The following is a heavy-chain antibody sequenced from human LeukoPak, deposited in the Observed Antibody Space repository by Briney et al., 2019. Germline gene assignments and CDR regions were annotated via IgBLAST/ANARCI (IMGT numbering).Heavy chain of an antibody. CDR1: GGSFSGYY. D-gene: IGHD3-22*01. Sequence: SETLSLTCAVYGGSFSGYYWSWIRQPPGKGLEWIGEINHSGSTNYNPSLKSRVTISVGTSKNQFSLKLSSVTAADTAVYYCARECPYYYDSSGYYGYYYYYMDVWGKGTTVTVSS. CDR3: ARECPYYYDSSGYYGYYYYYMDV. CDR2: INHSGST. V-gene: IGHV4-34*01. J-gene: IGHJ6*03.